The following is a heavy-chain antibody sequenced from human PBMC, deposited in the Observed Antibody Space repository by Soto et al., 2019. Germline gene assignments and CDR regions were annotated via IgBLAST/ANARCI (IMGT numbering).Heavy chain of an antibody. D-gene: IGHD3-10*01. J-gene: IGHJ4*02. CDR2: MSWNSGTI. Sequence: EVQLVESGGGLIQPGMSLRLSCAASGFSFDDYAMHWVRQVPGKGLEWITGMSWNSGTIGYADSVKGRFTISRDNAKNSLYLQMNSLRAEDTALYYCARDVWSRASGPPDSWGQGTLVTVSS. CDR1: GFSFDDYA. CDR3: ARDVWSRASGPPDS. V-gene: IGHV3-9*01.